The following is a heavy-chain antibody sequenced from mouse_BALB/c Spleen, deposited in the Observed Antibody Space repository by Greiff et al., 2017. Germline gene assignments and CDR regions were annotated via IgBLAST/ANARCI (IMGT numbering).Heavy chain of an antibody. CDR1: GYTFTSYV. Sequence: EVQRVESGPELVKPGASVKMSCKASGYTFTSYVMHWVKQKPGQGLEWIGYINPYNDGTKYNEKFKGKATLTSDKSSSTAYMELSSLTSEDSAVYYGASYDGYYLYYAMDDWGQGTSVTVYS. CDR3: ASYDGYYLYYAMDD. CDR2: INPYNDGT. D-gene: IGHD2-3*01. V-gene: IGHV1-14*01. J-gene: IGHJ4*01.